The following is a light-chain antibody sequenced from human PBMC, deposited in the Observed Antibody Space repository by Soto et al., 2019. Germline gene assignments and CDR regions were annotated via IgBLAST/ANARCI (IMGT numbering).Light chain of an antibody. J-gene: IGKJ4*01. V-gene: IGKV3-20*01. CDR1: QSVSSSY. CDR2: GAS. Sequence: EIVLTQSPGTLSLSPGGRATLSCRASQSVSSSYLAWYQQKPGQAPRLLIYGASSRATGIPDRSSGSGSGTDFTLTISRLEPEDFAVYYCQQYGNSPAFGGGTKVEIK. CDR3: QQYGNSPA.